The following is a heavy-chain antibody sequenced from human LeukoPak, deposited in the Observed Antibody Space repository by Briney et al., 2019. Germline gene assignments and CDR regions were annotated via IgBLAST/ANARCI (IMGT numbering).Heavy chain of an antibody. CDR3: ARERSTMVRGVIIDPHAFDI. D-gene: IGHD3-10*01. Sequence: GGSLRLSCAASGFTFSSYEMNWVRQAPGKGLEWVSYISSRGSTIYYADSVKGRFTISRDNAKNPLYLQMNSLRAEDTAVYYCARERSTMVRGVIIDPHAFDIWGQGTMVTVSS. CDR1: GFTFSSYE. V-gene: IGHV3-48*03. CDR2: ISSRGSTI. J-gene: IGHJ3*02.